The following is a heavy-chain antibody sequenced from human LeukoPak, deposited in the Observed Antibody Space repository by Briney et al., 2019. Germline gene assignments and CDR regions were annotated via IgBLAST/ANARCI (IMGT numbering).Heavy chain of an antibody. CDR1: GGTFSSYA. V-gene: IGHV1-69*13. J-gene: IGHJ4*02. Sequence: ASVKDSCKASGGTFSSYAISWVRQAPGQGLEWMGGIIPIFGTANYAQKFQGRVTITADESTSTAYMELSSLRSEDTAVYYCARAGGYCSGGSCYSSDYWGQGTLVTVSS. D-gene: IGHD2-15*01. CDR3: ARAGGYCSGGSCYSSDY. CDR2: IIPIFGTA.